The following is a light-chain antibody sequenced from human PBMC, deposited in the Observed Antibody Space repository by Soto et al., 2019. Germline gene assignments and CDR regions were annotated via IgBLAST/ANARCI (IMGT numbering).Light chain of an antibody. Sequence: IQLTPSPSSLSASVGDRVTITCRASQDINSYLAWYQQKPDKAPNLVLYAGTSLQSGVPSRFSGSGSGTEFTLSISSLQPEDFATYDVQQLHVYPSTFGGGNKV. CDR3: QQLHVYPST. V-gene: IGKV1-9*01. J-gene: IGKJ4*01. CDR2: AGT. CDR1: QDINSY.